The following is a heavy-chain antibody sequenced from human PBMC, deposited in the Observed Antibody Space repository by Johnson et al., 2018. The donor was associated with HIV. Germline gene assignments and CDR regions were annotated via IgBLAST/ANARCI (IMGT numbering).Heavy chain of an antibody. D-gene: IGHD1-26*01. Sequence: VQLVESGGGLIQPGGSLRLSCAASGFTVSSNYMSWVRQAPGKGLEWVSVIYSGGSTYYADSVKGRFTISRDNYKNTLYLQMNSLRAEDTAVYYCAREGVYSGSYSGAFDIWGQGTMVTVSS. CDR3: AREGVYSGSYSGAFDI. J-gene: IGHJ3*02. CDR1: GFTVSSNY. V-gene: IGHV3-53*01. CDR2: IYSGGST.